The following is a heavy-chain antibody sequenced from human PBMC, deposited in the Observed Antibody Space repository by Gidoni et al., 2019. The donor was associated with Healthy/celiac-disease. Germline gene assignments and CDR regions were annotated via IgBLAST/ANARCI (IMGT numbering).Heavy chain of an antibody. V-gene: IGHV4-39*01. Sequence: QLQLQESGPGLVKPSETLSLTCTVSGCSISSSSYSWGWIRQPPGKGLEWIGSIYYSGSTYYNPSLKSRVTISVDTSKNQFSLKLSSVTAADTAVYYCARLGIAVAGFTYWGQGTLVTVSS. D-gene: IGHD6-19*01. J-gene: IGHJ4*02. CDR1: GCSISSSSYS. CDR2: IYYSGST. CDR3: ARLGIAVAGFTY.